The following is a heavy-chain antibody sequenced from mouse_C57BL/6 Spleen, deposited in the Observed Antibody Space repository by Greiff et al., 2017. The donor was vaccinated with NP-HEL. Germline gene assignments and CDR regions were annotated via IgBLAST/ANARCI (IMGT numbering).Heavy chain of an antibody. D-gene: IGHD1-1*01. CDR1: GYTFTSYW. Sequence: QVQLQQPGAELVKPGASVKMSCKASGYTFTSYWITWVKQRPGQGLEWIGDIYPGSGSTNYNEKFKSKATLTVDTSSSTAYMQLSSLTSEDSAVYYCATNDYYGSSYYAMDYWGQGTSVTVSS. CDR2: IYPGSGST. CDR3: ATNDYYGSSYYAMDY. J-gene: IGHJ4*01. V-gene: IGHV1-55*01.